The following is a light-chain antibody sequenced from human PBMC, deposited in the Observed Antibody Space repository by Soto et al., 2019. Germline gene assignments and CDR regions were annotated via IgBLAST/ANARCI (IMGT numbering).Light chain of an antibody. J-gene: IGKJ4*01. Sequence: EIVVTQSPATLSLSPGERATLSCRASQSISSYLAWYQQKPGQAPRLLIYDASNRATGIPARFSGSGSGTDFTLTISRLEPEEFAVSYCQHRSTWPLTFGGGTKVEIK. CDR1: QSISSY. V-gene: IGKV3-11*01. CDR2: DAS. CDR3: QHRSTWPLT.